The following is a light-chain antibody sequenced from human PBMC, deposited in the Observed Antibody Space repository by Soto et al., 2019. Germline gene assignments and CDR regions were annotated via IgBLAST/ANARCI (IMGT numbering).Light chain of an antibody. CDR3: MQTLQTPIT. CDR1: QSLLHSNGYNY. Sequence: DIVMTQSPLSLPVTPGEPVSISCRSSQSLLHSNGYNYLDWYLQKPGQSPQLLIYLGSNRASGVAERFSGSGSGTDFTLKISRVEAEDVGVYYCMQTLQTPITFGQGTRPEIK. J-gene: IGKJ5*01. CDR2: LGS. V-gene: IGKV2-28*01.